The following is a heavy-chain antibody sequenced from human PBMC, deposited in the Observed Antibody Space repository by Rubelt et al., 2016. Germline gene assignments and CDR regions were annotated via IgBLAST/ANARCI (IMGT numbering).Heavy chain of an antibody. V-gene: IGHV3-74*02. J-gene: IGHJ4*02. D-gene: IGHD4-17*01. CDR1: GFSFSDPY. CDR3: ARIYGYFDY. CDR2: INSDGSST. Sequence: EVQLVESGGGLVQPGGSLRLSCAASGFSFSDPYMDWVRQAPGKGLVWVSRINSDGSSTSYADSVKGRFTISRDNAQNTRYLQMNRLRAEDTAVYYCARIYGYFDYWGQGTLVTVSS.